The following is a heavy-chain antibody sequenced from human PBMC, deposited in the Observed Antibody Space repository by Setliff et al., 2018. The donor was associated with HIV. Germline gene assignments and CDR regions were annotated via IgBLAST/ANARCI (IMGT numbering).Heavy chain of an antibody. V-gene: IGHV3-21*01. CDR3: ARPTNRETIYYGSQTFYMYYYGLDV. CDR1: GFNFSSHT. D-gene: IGHD1-26*01. CDR2: ISSTGTYI. Sequence: GSLRLSCAASGFNFSSHTMNWIRQAPGKGLEVVSSISSTGTYIYYSDSMKGRFTISRDNDKNSLYLQMNSLRADDTAFYFCARPTNRETIYYGSQTFYMYYYGLDVWGQGTTVTVSS. J-gene: IGHJ6*02.